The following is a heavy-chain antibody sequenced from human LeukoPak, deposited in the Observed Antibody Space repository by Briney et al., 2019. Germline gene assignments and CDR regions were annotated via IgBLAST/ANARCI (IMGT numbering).Heavy chain of an antibody. J-gene: IGHJ6*03. CDR2: ISSSSNHI. V-gene: IGHV3-21*01. D-gene: IGHD3-22*01. CDR3: ARDRGLTYYYDSSGYRPMDV. CDR1: GFTFSSYS. Sequence: GGSLRLSCAASGFTFSSYSMNWVRQAPGKGLEWVSSISSSSNHIYYADSVKGRFTISRDNAANSLYLQMNSLRAEDTAVYHCARDRGLTYYYDSSGYRPMDVWGKGTTVTVSS.